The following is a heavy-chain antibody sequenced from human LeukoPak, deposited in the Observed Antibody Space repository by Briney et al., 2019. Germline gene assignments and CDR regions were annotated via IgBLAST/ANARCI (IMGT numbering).Heavy chain of an antibody. V-gene: IGHV4-4*07. CDR2: IYTSGST. Sequence: SETLSLTCTVSGGSISSHYWSWIRQPAGKGLEWIGRIYTSGSTNYNPSLKSRVTMSVDTSKNQFSLKLSSVTAADTAVYYCARDRGRGFGDPPSLDYWGQGTLVTVSS. CDR1: GGSISSHY. D-gene: IGHD3-10*01. CDR3: ARDRGRGFGDPPSLDY. J-gene: IGHJ4*02.